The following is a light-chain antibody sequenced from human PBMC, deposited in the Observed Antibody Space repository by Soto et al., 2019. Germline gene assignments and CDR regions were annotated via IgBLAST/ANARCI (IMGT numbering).Light chain of an antibody. CDR2: EDN. CDR1: SGSIASNY. Sequence: NFMLTQPHSVSESPGKTVTISCTRSSGSIASNYVQWYQQRPGSAPTTVIYEDNQRPSGVPDRFSGSIDSSSNSASLTISGRKTEDEADYYCQSYDSSYVVFGGGTKL. J-gene: IGLJ2*01. CDR3: QSYDSSYVV. V-gene: IGLV6-57*04.